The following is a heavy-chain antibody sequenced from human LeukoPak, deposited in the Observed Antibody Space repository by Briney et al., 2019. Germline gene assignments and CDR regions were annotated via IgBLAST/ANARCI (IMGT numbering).Heavy chain of an antibody. Sequence: PSETLSLTCTVSGGSISGYYWSWIRQSPGKGLEYMGYIYYSGSTDYNPSLESRITISVDTSKNQFSLKLSSVTAADTAVYYCARHYYDSSGYYYFDYWGQGTLVTVSS. CDR2: IYYSGST. D-gene: IGHD3-22*01. V-gene: IGHV4-59*08. CDR3: ARHYYDSSGYYYFDY. J-gene: IGHJ4*02. CDR1: GGSISGYY.